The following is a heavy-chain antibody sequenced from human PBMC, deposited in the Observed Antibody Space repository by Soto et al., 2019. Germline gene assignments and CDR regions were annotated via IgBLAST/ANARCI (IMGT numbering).Heavy chain of an antibody. D-gene: IGHD2-15*01. Sequence: GGSLRLSCAASGFTFTTYWMTWVRQAPGKGLEWVANIKQDGSEKFYVGSVRGRFTISRDNAKNSMYLQMNSLRAEDTAVYYCARRSSGRLTTAWAPLDWWGRGTLVTVSS. CDR1: GFTFTTYW. CDR2: IKQDGSEK. CDR3: ARRSSGRLTTAWAPLDW. V-gene: IGHV3-7*03. J-gene: IGHJ4*02.